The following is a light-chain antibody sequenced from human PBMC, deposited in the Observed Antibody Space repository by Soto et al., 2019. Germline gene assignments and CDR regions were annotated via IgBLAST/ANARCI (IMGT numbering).Light chain of an antibody. CDR1: QSISVH. CDR3: QQSYITPYT. V-gene: IGKV1-39*01. J-gene: IGKJ2*01. CDR2: AAY. Sequence: DIQMTQCPSSLSASVGATVTITCRASQSISVHLNLYQQKPGKVPKLLIYAAYNLQRGGPSSLSGSASQTDLDLTISSLQPEYFATYYCQQSYITPYTFGQGTKLQIK.